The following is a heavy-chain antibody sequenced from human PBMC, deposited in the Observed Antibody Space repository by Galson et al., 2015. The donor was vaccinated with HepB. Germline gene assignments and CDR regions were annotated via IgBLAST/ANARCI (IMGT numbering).Heavy chain of an antibody. J-gene: IGHJ4*02. V-gene: IGHV3-30*18. D-gene: IGHD3-3*01. CDR3: AKGGSGYYTGTEY. CDR1: GFTFSSYG. Sequence: LRLSCAASGFTFSSYGMHWVRQAPGKGLEWVAVISHDGTNKYHGDSVKGRFTISRDNSKNTLYLQMNSLRAEDTAVYYCAKGGSGYYTGTEYWGQGTLVTVSS. CDR2: ISHDGTNK.